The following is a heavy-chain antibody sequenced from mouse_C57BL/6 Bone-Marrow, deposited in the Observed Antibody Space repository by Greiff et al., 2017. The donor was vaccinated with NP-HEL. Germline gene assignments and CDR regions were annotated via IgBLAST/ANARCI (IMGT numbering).Heavy chain of an antibody. J-gene: IGHJ1*03. CDR1: GFTFSSYG. V-gene: IGHV5-6*01. CDR3: ARHDYGSSYEWYFDV. D-gene: IGHD1-1*01. Sequence: EVQGVESGGDLVKPGGSLKLSCAASGFTFSSYGMSWVRQTPDKRLEWVATISSGGSYTYYPDSVKGRFTISRDNAKNNLYLQMSSLKSEDTAMYYCARHDYGSSYEWYFDVWGTGTTVTVSS. CDR2: ISSGGSYT.